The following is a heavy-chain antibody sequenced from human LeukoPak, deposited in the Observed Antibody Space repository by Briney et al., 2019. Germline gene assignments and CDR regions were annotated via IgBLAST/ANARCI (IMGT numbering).Heavy chain of an antibody. V-gene: IGHV3-23*01. CDR1: GFTFSSYE. Sequence: GGSLRLSCAASGFTFSSYEMNWVRQAPGKGLEWVSATVGGGSPNTYHADSVKGRFTISRDNSKNTLFLQMNSLRAEDTAVYYCARDWPEYYDILTGLRRGAFDIWGQGTMVTVSS. D-gene: IGHD3-9*01. CDR2: TVGGGSPNT. J-gene: IGHJ3*02. CDR3: ARDWPEYYDILTGLRRGAFDI.